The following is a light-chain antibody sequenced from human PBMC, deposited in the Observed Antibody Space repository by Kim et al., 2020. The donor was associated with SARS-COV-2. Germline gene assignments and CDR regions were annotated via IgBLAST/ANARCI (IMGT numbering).Light chain of an antibody. CDR2: GEN. J-gene: IGLJ3*02. Sequence: SVALGQTVRISCQGDSLRSFYASWYQQKPGQATLLVIYGENNRPSGIPDRVSGSTSGNTASLAITGAQAEDEADYYCGSRDSSGWMFGGGTQLTVL. V-gene: IGLV3-19*01. CDR3: GSRDSSGWM. CDR1: SLRSFY.